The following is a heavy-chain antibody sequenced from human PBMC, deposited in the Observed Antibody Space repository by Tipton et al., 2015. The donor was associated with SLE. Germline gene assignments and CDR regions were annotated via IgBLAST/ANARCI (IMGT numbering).Heavy chain of an antibody. CDR3: ARDRGGEFWSGYLSLDY. J-gene: IGHJ4*02. CDR2: ISYTETT. CDR1: GGSISGYH. D-gene: IGHD3-3*01. Sequence: TLSLTCTVSGGSISGYHWSWLRQPPGKGLEWIGYISYTETTKYNPSLESRVIISVDTSKNQFSLRLSSVTAADTAVYYCARDRGGEFWSGYLSLDYWGQGALVSVSS. V-gene: IGHV4-59*12.